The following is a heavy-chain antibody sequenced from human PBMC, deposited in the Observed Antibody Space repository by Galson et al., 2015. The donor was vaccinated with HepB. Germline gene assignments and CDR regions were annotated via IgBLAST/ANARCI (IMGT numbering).Heavy chain of an antibody. J-gene: IGHJ4*02. Sequence: SLRLPCAASGFTFSSYGMHWVRQAPGKGLEWVAVISYDGSNKYYADSVKGRFTISRDNSKNTLYLQMNSLRAEDTAVYYCAKGPGTYSGSSLSYWGQGTLVTVSS. D-gene: IGHD1-26*01. CDR1: GFTFSSYG. CDR2: ISYDGSNK. CDR3: AKGPGTYSGSSLSY. V-gene: IGHV3-30*18.